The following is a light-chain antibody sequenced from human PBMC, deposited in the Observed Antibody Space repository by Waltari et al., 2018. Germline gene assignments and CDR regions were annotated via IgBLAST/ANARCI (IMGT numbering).Light chain of an antibody. CDR1: SGRVAGHP. Sequence: NFMLTQSHSVSESPGKTITISCTRTSGRVAGHPLQWYQPRPGSAPTPVIYENNQRPSGVPDRFSGSIDRSSNSASLTISGLKTEDEADYYCQSYDNNIWLFGGGTKLTVL. CDR2: ENN. V-gene: IGLV6-57*03. CDR3: QSYDNNIWL. J-gene: IGLJ3*02.